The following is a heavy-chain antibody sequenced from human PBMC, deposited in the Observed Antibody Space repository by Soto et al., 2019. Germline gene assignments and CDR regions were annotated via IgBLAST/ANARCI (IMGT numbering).Heavy chain of an antibody. CDR2: IYHSGST. J-gene: IGHJ5*02. CDR3: ARGGDDSSGYYYGWFDP. CDR1: GGSISSGGYS. D-gene: IGHD3-22*01. Sequence: SETLSLTCAVSGGSISSGGYSWSWIRQPPGKGLEWIGYIYHSGSTYYNPSLKSRVTISVDRSKNQFSLKLSSVTAADTAVYYCARGGDDSSGYYYGWFDPWGQGTLVTVSS. V-gene: IGHV4-30-2*01.